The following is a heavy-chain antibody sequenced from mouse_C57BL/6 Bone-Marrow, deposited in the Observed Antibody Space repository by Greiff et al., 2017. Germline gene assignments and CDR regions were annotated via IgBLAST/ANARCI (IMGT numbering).Heavy chain of an antibody. J-gene: IGHJ2*01. CDR1: GYTFTNYW. Sequence: QVQLQQSGAELVRPGTSVKMSCKASGYTFTNYWIGWAKQRPGHGLEWIGDIYPGGGYTNYNEKFKGKATLTADKSSSTDYMQVSSLTSEDSAIYYCAKIYDGYFYFDYWGQGTTLTVSS. CDR2: IYPGGGYT. D-gene: IGHD2-3*01. V-gene: IGHV1-63*01. CDR3: AKIYDGYFYFDY.